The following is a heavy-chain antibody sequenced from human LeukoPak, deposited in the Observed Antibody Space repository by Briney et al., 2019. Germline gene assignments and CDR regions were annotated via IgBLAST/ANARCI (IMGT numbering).Heavy chain of an antibody. D-gene: IGHD5-24*01. J-gene: IGHJ4*02. CDR2: INPANGYA. CDR3: AIRDGHTDH. CDR1: GYTFTNYA. V-gene: IGHV1-3*03. Sequence: GASVKVACKASGYTFTNYAMHWVRQAPGHRPEWLAWINPANGYARYSQDLQGRVIITRDTSASTAYMEVSSLRSEDKAIYYCAIRDGHTDHWGQGTLVTVSS.